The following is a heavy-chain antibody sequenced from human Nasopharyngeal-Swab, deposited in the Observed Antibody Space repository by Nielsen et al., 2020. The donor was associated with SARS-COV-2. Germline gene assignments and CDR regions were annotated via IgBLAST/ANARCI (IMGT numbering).Heavy chain of an antibody. J-gene: IGHJ6*02. Sequence: GGSLRLSCAASGFTFSSYDMHWVRQATGKGLEWVSAIGTAGDTYYPGSMKGRFTISRENAKNSLYLQMNSLRAGDTAVYYCARERTDCSGGSCYSYGMDVWGQGTTVTVSS. CDR1: GFTFSSYD. CDR3: ARERTDCSGGSCYSYGMDV. D-gene: IGHD2-15*01. V-gene: IGHV3-13*01. CDR2: IGTAGDT.